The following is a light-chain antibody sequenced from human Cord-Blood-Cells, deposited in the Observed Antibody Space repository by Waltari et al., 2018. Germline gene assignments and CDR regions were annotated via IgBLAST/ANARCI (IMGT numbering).Light chain of an antibody. CDR2: AAS. Sequence: AIRMTQSPSSFSASTGARVTITCRASQGISRYLAWYPQKPGKAPKLLIYAASTLQSGVPSRFSGSGSGTDFTLTISCLQSEDFATYYCQQYYSYPLTFGGGTKVEIK. CDR1: QGISRY. J-gene: IGKJ4*01. V-gene: IGKV1-8*01. CDR3: QQYYSYPLT.